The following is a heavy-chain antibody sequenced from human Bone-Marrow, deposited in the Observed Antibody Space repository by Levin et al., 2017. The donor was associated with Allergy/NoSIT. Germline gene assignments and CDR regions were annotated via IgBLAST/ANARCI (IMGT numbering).Heavy chain of an antibody. CDR1: GGSFSGYY. J-gene: IGHJ4*02. CDR3: ARGEVGVAGDY. V-gene: IGHV4-34*01. D-gene: IGHD6-19*01. Sequence: SETLSLTCGVYGGSFSGYYWSWIRQSPGKGLEWIGEINHSGFTTYNPSLKSRVTMSVDKSKNQFSLELRSVTAADTAVYYCARGEVGVAGDYWGQGTLVTVSS. CDR2: INHSGFT.